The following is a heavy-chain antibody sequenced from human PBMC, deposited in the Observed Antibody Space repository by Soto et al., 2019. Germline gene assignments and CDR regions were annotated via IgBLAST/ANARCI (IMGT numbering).Heavy chain of an antibody. J-gene: IGHJ4*02. CDR3: ARVENLGELSFNY. CDR1: GYTFTSYD. Sequence: ASVKVSCKASGYTFTSYDINWVRQATGQGLEWMGWMNPNSGNTGYAQEFQGRVTMTRNTSISTAYMELSSLRSEDTAVYYCARVENLGELSFNYWGQGTLVTVSS. D-gene: IGHD3-16*02. CDR2: MNPNSGNT. V-gene: IGHV1-8*01.